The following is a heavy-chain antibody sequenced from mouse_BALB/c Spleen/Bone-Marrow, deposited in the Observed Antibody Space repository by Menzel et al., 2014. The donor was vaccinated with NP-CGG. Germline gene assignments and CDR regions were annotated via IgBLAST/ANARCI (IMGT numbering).Heavy chain of an antibody. D-gene: IGHD2-4*01. CDR2: ISSGSSTI. J-gene: IGHJ4*01. V-gene: IGHV5-17*02. CDR3: TRKGALITHYYAMDY. CDR1: GFTFSSFG. Sequence: QLKESGGGLVQPGGSRKLSCAASGFTFSSFGMHWVRQAPEKGLEWVAYISSGSSTIYYADTVKGRFTISRDNPKNTLFLQMTSLRSEDTAMYYCTRKGALITHYYAMDYWGQGTSVTVSP.